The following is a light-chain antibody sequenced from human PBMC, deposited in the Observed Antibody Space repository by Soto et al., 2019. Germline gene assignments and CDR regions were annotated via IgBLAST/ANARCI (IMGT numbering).Light chain of an antibody. J-gene: IGKJ4*01. CDR3: QQRSNWPLT. Sequence: EIVITQAPATLSVSPVERATLACRASQRIRRNLAWYQQKPGQAPRIIIFGASGRATGIPDRFSGSGSGTDFTLTISRLEPEDFAVYYCQQRSNWPLTFGGGTKVDIK. V-gene: IGKV3D-20*02. CDR2: GAS. CDR1: QRIRRN.